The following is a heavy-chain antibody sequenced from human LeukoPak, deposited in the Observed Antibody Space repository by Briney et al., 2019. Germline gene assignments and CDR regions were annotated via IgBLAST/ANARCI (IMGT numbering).Heavy chain of an antibody. CDR2: IKSKTDGGTT. CDR3: TTGVTMVRGYVLDY. CDR1: GFPFSNAW. Sequence: PGGSLRLSCAASGFPFSNAWLSWVRQAPGRGLEWVGRIKSKTDGGTTDYAAPVKGRFTISRDDSKNTLYLQMNSLKTEDTAVYYCTTGVTMVRGYVLDYWGQGTLVTVSS. V-gene: IGHV3-15*01. D-gene: IGHD3-10*01. J-gene: IGHJ4*02.